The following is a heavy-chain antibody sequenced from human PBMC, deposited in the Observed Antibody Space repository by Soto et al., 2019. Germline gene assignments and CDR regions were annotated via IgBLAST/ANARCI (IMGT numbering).Heavy chain of an antibody. Sequence: SVKVSCKASGFTFTSSAVQWVRQARGQRLEWIGWIVVGSGNTNYAQKFQERVTITRDMSTSTAYMELSSLRSEDTAVYYCAADSSSSWYYYGMDVWGQGTTVTVSS. V-gene: IGHV1-58*01. J-gene: IGHJ6*02. CDR3: AADSSSSWYYYGMDV. CDR1: GFTFTSSA. D-gene: IGHD6-13*01. CDR2: IVVGSGNT.